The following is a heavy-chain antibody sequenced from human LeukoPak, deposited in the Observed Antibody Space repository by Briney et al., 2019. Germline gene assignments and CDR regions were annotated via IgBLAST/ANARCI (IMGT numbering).Heavy chain of an antibody. CDR3: AKKVGTYCSSTSCSDPYYYYMDV. Sequence: GGSLRLSCAASGFTFSSYGMHWVRQAPGKGLEWVAVIWYDGSNKYYADSVKGRFTISGDNSKNTLYLQMNSLRAEDTAVYYCAKKVGTYCSSTSCSDPYYYYMDVWGKGTTVTVSS. D-gene: IGHD2-2*01. CDR2: IWYDGSNK. V-gene: IGHV3-33*06. CDR1: GFTFSSYG. J-gene: IGHJ6*03.